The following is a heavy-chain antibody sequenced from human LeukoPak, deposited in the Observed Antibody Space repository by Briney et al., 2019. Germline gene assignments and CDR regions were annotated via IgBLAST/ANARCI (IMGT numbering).Heavy chain of an antibody. CDR2: VNHSGST. Sequence: SETLSLTCAVYGESFSGYYWSWIRQPPGKGLEWIGEVNHSGSTNYNPSLKSRVTISVDTSKNQFSLKLSSVTAAGTGVYYCARAEITAAGVPFDYWGQGTLVTVSS. J-gene: IGHJ4*02. CDR1: GESFSGYY. V-gene: IGHV4-34*01. CDR3: ARAEITAAGVPFDY. D-gene: IGHD6-13*01.